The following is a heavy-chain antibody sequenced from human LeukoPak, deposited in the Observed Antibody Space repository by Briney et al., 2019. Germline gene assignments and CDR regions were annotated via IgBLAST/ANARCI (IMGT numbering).Heavy chain of an antibody. CDR3: ATAPILRGGGVEHYRCGMDV. J-gene: IGHJ6*02. V-gene: IGHV4-4*02. Sequence: PSRTLSLTCGVSVGSISSGNWWSWVRHSPEKGLEWIGEIHHNGTRNYNHSLKIRVPIPADTFQNHFSLIVTSLTAADTAVYYCATAPILRGGGVEHYRCGMDVWGQGATVIVSS. CDR1: VGSISSGNW. D-gene: IGHD3-16*01. CDR2: IHHNGTR.